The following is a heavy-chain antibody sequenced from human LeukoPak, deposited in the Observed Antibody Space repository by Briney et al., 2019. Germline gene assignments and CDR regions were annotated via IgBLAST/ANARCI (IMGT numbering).Heavy chain of an antibody. CDR1: GGSISSYY. D-gene: IGHD3-16*01. V-gene: IGHV4-4*07. CDR3: ARVYPTSGLSRPVAFDI. Sequence: SETLSLTCTVSGGSISSYYWSWIRQPAGKGLEWIGRIYTSGSTNYHPSLKSRVTMSVDTSKNQFSLKLSSVTAADTAVYYCARVYPTSGLSRPVAFDIWGQGTMVTVSS. J-gene: IGHJ3*02. CDR2: IYTSGST.